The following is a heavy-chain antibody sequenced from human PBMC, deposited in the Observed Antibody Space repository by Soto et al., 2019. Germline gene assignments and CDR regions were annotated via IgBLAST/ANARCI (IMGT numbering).Heavy chain of an antibody. J-gene: IGHJ6*02. CDR1: GFTFSSYS. Sequence: EGSLRLSCAASGFTFSSYSMNWVRQAPGKGLEWVSSISSSSSYIYYADSVKGRFTISRDNAKNSLYLQMNSLRAEDTAVYYCARDDDYDYGMDVWGQGTTVTVSS. CDR3: ARDDDYDYGMDV. V-gene: IGHV3-21*01. D-gene: IGHD3-16*01. CDR2: ISSSSSYI.